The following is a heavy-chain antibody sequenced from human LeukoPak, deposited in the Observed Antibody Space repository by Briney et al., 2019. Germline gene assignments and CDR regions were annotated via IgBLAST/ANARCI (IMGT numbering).Heavy chain of an antibody. CDR2: ICPDGTVT. V-gene: IGHV3-74*01. CDR3: VRDFRSADY. Sequence: GGSLRLTCAASGFTFSTYCMHWVRQAPGKGPMWVSRICPDGTVTNYADSVKARFIISRDNARNTVYLQMNSLRVEDTAVYYCVRDFRSADYWGQGTLVTVSS. J-gene: IGHJ4*02. CDR1: GFTFSTYC.